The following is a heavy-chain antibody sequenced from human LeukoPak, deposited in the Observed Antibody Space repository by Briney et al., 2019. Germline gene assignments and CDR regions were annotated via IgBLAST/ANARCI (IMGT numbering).Heavy chain of an antibody. CDR1: GGSISSSSYS. Sequence: PSETLSLTCTVSGGSISSSSYSWGWIRQPPGKGLEWIGSIDYSGSTYYNPSLKSRVTISVDTSKNQFSLKLSSVTAADTAVYYCARDYRDIVVVPAAEYNYYYYYYYMDVWDKGTTVTVSS. CDR3: ARDYRDIVVVPAAEYNYYYYYYYMDV. V-gene: IGHV4-39*07. CDR2: IDYSGST. D-gene: IGHD2-2*01. J-gene: IGHJ6*03.